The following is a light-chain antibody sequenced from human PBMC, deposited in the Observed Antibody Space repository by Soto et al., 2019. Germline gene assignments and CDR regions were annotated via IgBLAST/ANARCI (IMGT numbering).Light chain of an antibody. CDR3: QKYNSAPRT. J-gene: IGKJ1*01. CDR2: AAS. Sequence: DIQMTQSPSSLSASVGDRVTITCRASQGISNYLDWYQQKPGKVPKLLIYAASTLQSGVPSRFSGSGSGTDFTLTISIRQPEDVSTYYCQKYNSAPRTVGQGTNVEIK. V-gene: IGKV1-27*01. CDR1: QGISNY.